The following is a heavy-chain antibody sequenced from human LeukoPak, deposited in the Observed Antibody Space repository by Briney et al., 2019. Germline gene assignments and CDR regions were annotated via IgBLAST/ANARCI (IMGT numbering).Heavy chain of an antibody. Sequence: SETLSLTCTVSGGSISSYYWSWIRQPPGKGLEWIGYIYYSGSTNYNPSLKSRVTISVDTSKNQFSLKLSSVTAADTAVYYCARLTTYNGYVDYWGQGTLVTVSS. CDR2: IYYSGST. J-gene: IGHJ4*02. CDR3: ARLTTYNGYVDY. CDR1: GGSISSYY. D-gene: IGHD5-18*01. V-gene: IGHV4-59*08.